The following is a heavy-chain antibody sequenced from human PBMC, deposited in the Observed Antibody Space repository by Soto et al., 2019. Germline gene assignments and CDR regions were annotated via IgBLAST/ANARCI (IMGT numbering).Heavy chain of an antibody. CDR2: FDPEDGET. D-gene: IGHD1-26*01. J-gene: IGHJ6*02. CDR3: ATDGAALGYYYYGMDV. CDR1: GYTLTELS. Sequence: ASVKVSCKVSGYTLTELSMHWVRQAPGKGLEWMGGFDPEDGETIYAQKCQGRVTMTEDTSTDTAYMELSSLRSEDKAVYYCATDGAALGYYYYGMDVWGQGTTVPVSS. V-gene: IGHV1-24*01.